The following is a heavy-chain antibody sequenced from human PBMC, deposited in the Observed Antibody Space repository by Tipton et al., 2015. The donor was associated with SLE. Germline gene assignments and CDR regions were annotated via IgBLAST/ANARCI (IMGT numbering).Heavy chain of an antibody. Sequence: TLSLTCTVSGGSISGYYWSWIRQPPGKGLEYIGYIYYSGSTNYNPSLRSRVTISVDTSKNQFSLKLTSVTAADTALYYCARGGFDWGFPYFDFWGQGVLVTVS. CDR3: ARGGFDWGFPYFDF. CDR2: IYYSGST. D-gene: IGHD3-9*01. CDR1: GGSISGYY. V-gene: IGHV4-59*08. J-gene: IGHJ4*02.